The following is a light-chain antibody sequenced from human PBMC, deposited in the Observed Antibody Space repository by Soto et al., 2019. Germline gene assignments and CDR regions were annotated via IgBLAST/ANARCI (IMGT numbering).Light chain of an antibody. Sequence: QSVLTQPPSVSGAPGQRVTISCTGSSSNIGAGYDVHWYQQLPGTAPKLLIYGNSNRPSGVPDRFSGSKSGTSASLAITGLQAEDEADYYCQSYDSSLSALVVFXGGTKVTVL. J-gene: IGLJ2*01. V-gene: IGLV1-40*01. CDR3: QSYDSSLSALVV. CDR2: GNS. CDR1: SSNIGAGYD.